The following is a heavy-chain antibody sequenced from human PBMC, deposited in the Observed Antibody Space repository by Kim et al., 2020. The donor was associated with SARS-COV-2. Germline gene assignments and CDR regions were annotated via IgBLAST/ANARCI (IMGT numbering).Heavy chain of an antibody. V-gene: IGHV3-23*01. Sequence: YADSVKGRSTISRDNSKNTLYLQMNSLRAEDTAVYYCAKEDYGDYAPPDYWGQGTLVTVSS. D-gene: IGHD4-17*01. CDR3: AKEDYGDYAPPDY. J-gene: IGHJ4*02.